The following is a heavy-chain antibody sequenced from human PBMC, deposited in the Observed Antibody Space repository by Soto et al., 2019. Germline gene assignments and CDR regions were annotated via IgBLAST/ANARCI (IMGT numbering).Heavy chain of an antibody. CDR1: GFTLSSYA. D-gene: IGHD1-26*01. CDR3: AKDGASGRYPHYYYFGMDV. V-gene: IGHV3-23*01. J-gene: IGHJ6*02. CDR2: ISGSGGNA. Sequence: GGSLRLSCAASGFTLSSYAMSWVRQAPGKGLEWVSTISGSGGNAYYADSVKGRFSISRDNSKNTLRLQMNSLRADDTAVYYCAKDGASGRYPHYYYFGMDVWGQGTTVTSP.